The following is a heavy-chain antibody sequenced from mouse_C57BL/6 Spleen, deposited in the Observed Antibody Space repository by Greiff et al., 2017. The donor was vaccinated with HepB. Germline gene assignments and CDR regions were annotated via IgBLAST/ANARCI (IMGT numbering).Heavy chain of an antibody. Sequence: QVQLQQSGAELVKPGASVKLSCKASGYTFTSYWMHWVKQRPGQGLEWIGMIHPNSGSTNYNEKFKSKATLTVDKSSSTAYMQLSSLTSEDSAVYYCARSLITTVVFDYWGQGTTLTVSS. CDR1: GYTFTSYW. D-gene: IGHD1-1*01. J-gene: IGHJ2*01. CDR3: ARSLITTVVFDY. V-gene: IGHV1-64*01. CDR2: IHPNSGST.